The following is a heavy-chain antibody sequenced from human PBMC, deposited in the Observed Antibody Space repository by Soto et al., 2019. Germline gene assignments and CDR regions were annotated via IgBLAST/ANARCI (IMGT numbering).Heavy chain of an antibody. Sequence: PGGSLRLSCAASGFTFSSYAMHWVRQAPGKGLEWVAVISYDGSNKYYADSVKGRFTISRDNSKNTLYLQMNSLRAEDTAVYYWARGRPVSLPDYWGQGPLVTVSS. CDR1: GFTFSSYA. CDR2: ISYDGSNK. J-gene: IGHJ4*02. CDR3: ARGRPVSLPDY. V-gene: IGHV3-30-3*01. D-gene: IGHD1-26*01.